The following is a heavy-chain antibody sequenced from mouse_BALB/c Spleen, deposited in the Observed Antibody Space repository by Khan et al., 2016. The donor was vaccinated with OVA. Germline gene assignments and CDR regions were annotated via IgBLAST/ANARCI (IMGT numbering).Heavy chain of an antibody. V-gene: IGHV1-54*01. CDR3: TRGGCGGLAY. CDR2: INPGSGGT. CDR1: GYAFTNYL. Sequence: QVRLQQSGAELVRPGTSVKVSCKASGYAFTNYLIEWVKQRPGQGLEWIGVINPGSGGTNYNEKFKGKATLTADKSSSTAYMQLSSRTSEVSAVYLCTRGGCGGLAYWGQGTRVTVAA. J-gene: IGHJ3*01.